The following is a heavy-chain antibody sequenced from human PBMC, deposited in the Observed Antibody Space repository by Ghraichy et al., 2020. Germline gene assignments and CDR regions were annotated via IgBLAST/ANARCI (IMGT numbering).Heavy chain of an antibody. Sequence: GGSLRLSCAASGFTFSSYGMHWVRQAPGKGLEWVAVISYDGSNKYYADSVKGRFTISRDNSKNTLYLQMNSLRAEDTAVYYCAASGDYDMVDLDYWGQGTLVTVSS. D-gene: IGHD4-17*01. CDR3: AASGDYDMVDLDY. CDR2: ISYDGSNK. V-gene: IGHV3-30*03. CDR1: GFTFSSYG. J-gene: IGHJ4*02.